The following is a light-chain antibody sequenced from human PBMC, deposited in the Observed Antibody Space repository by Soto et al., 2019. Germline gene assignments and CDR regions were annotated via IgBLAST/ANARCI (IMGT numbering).Light chain of an antibody. Sequence: QSALTQPASVSGSPGQSITISCPGTSSDVGGYNYVSWYQQHPGKAPEFMIYDVSNRPSGVSNRFSGSKSGNTASLAISGLQAEDEADYYCSSYTTSNTRQIVFGTGTKVTVL. CDR3: SSYTTSNTRQIV. CDR1: SSDVGGYNY. V-gene: IGLV2-14*01. CDR2: DVS. J-gene: IGLJ1*01.